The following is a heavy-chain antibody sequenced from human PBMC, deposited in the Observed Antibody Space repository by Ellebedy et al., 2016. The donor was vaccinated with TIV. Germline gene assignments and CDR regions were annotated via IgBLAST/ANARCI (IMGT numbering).Heavy chain of an antibody. CDR1: GFTFSSYW. CDR3: VRLYCSSPSCYDYGMDV. CDR2: IKQDGSEK. J-gene: IGHJ6*02. Sequence: GESLKISCAASGFTFSSYWMTWVRQAPGTGLEWVANIKQDGSEKYYVDSVKGRFTISRDNAKNSLYLQMNNLRAEDTAVYYCVRLYCSSPSCYDYGMDVWGQGTTVTVSS. D-gene: IGHD2-2*01. V-gene: IGHV3-7*03.